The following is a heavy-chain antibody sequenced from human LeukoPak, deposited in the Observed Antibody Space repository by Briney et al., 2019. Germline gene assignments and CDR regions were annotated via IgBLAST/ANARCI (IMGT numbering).Heavy chain of an antibody. CDR3: AKPWPIGAAAGTGGFDY. CDR2: ISGSGGST. D-gene: IGHD6-13*01. Sequence: PGGSLRLSCAASGFTFSSYAMSWVRQAPGKGLEWVSAISGSGGSTYYADSVKGRFTISRDNSKNTLYLQMNSLRAGDTAVYYCAKPWPIGAAAGTGGFDYWGQGTLVTVSS. CDR1: GFTFSSYA. V-gene: IGHV3-23*01. J-gene: IGHJ4*02.